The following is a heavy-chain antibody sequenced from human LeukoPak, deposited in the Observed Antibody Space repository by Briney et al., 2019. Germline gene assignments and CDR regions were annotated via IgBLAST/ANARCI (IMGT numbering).Heavy chain of an antibody. D-gene: IGHD3-16*01. V-gene: IGHV3-23*01. CDR2: ILGNGVKT. CDR3: ARVGDWSNYFGMDA. Sequence: PGGSLRLSCAASGFTFSGHSMTWVRQTPGKGLEWVSVILGNGVKTYYADSLKGRFTISRDNSKSTLYLQINSLRADDTAVYYCARVGDWSNYFGMDAWGQGTTVSVSS. CDR1: GFTFSGHS. J-gene: IGHJ6*02.